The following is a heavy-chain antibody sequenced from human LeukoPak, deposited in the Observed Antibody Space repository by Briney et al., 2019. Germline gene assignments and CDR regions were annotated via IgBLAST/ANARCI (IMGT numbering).Heavy chain of an antibody. Sequence: GGSLRLSCAASGFTFSSYAMSWVRQAPGKGLEWVSSISSSSSYIYYADSVKGRFTISRDNAKNSLYLQMNSLRAEDTAVYYCARRSGSTNDYWGQGTLVTVSS. D-gene: IGHD1-26*01. V-gene: IGHV3-21*01. CDR2: ISSSSSYI. CDR1: GFTFSSYA. CDR3: ARRSGSTNDY. J-gene: IGHJ4*02.